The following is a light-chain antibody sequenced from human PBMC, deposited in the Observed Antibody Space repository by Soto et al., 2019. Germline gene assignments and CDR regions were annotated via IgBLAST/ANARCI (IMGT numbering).Light chain of an antibody. J-gene: IGKJ1*01. Sequence: VLTQSPATLSLSPGERATLSCRASQSIHTSLAWYQQKSGKPPRLVIFGASGRATGIPDRFSGSGSGTDFTLTISRLEPEDFAVYYCQQYGSLSWTFGQGTKVDIK. CDR2: GAS. CDR3: QQYGSLSWT. CDR1: QSIHTS. V-gene: IGKV3-20*01.